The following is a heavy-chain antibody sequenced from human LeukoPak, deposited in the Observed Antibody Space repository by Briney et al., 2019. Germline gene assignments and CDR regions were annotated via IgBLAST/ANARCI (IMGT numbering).Heavy chain of an antibody. Sequence: GGSLRLSCAASGFTFSSYAMSWVRQAPGMGLEWVSTISGSGGSTYYADSVKGRFTISRDNSKNTLYLQMNSLRAEDTAVYYCAKFSRQWLVHGLPNYYYYMDVWGKGTTLTISS. D-gene: IGHD6-19*01. CDR3: AKFSRQWLVHGLPNYYYYMDV. J-gene: IGHJ6*03. V-gene: IGHV3-23*01. CDR2: ISGSGGST. CDR1: GFTFSSYA.